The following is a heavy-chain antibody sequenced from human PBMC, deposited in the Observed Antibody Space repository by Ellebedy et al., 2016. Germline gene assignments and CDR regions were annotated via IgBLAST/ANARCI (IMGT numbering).Heavy chain of an antibody. Sequence: ASVKVSCKASGYTFTSYAMHWVRQAPGQRLEWMGWINAGNGNTKYSQKFQGRITITRDTSASTAYMELSSLTSEDTAVYYCAREVVAAAGIQPNFDYWGQGTLVTVSS. CDR3: AREVVAAAGIQPNFDY. CDR1: GYTFTSYA. V-gene: IGHV1-3*01. D-gene: IGHD6-13*01. J-gene: IGHJ4*02. CDR2: INAGNGNT.